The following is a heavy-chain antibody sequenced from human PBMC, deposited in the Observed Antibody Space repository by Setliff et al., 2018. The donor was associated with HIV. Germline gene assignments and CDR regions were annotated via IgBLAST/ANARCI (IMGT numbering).Heavy chain of an antibody. CDR2: IYTSGST. CDR1: GGSISSHY. D-gene: IGHD3-3*01. J-gene: IGHJ6*03. V-gene: IGHV4-4*08. Sequence: PSETLSLTCTVSGGSISSHYWSWIRQPPGKGLEWIGHIYTSGSTNYNPSLKSRVTMSVGTSKNQFSLKLSSVTAADTAVYYCARCYYNFWSGYPLDCMDVWGKGTTVTVSS. CDR3: ARCYYNFWSGYPLDCMDV.